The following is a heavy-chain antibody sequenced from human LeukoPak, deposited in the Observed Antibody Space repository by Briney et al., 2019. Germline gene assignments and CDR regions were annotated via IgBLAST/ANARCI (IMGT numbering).Heavy chain of an antibody. Sequence: GGSLRLSCAASGFTFSSSAMSWVRQAPGKGLEWVSAISGSGGSTYYADSVKGRFTISRDNSKNTLYLQMNSLRAEDTAVYYCAKDRGSYVAERFDPWGQGTLVTVSS. J-gene: IGHJ5*02. D-gene: IGHD3-10*01. CDR1: GFTFSSSA. CDR3: AKDRGSYVAERFDP. CDR2: ISGSGGST. V-gene: IGHV3-23*01.